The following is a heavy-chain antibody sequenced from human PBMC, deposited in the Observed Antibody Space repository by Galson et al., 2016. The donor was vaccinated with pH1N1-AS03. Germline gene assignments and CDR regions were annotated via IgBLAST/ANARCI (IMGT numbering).Heavy chain of an antibody. CDR1: GYTFSDYY. D-gene: IGHD1-26*01. Sequence: SVKVSCKASGYTFSDYYVHWVRQAPGQELEWMGWINLSSGGTKYAQKFQGRVTMTRDTSISTAFMELSRLTSDDTAVYFCARGGGSSLDYWGQGTLVPVSS. J-gene: IGHJ4*02. CDR3: ARGGGSSLDY. V-gene: IGHV1-2*02. CDR2: INLSSGGT.